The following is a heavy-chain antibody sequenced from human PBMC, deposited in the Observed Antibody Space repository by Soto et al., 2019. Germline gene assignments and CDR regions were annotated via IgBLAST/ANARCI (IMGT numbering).Heavy chain of an antibody. J-gene: IGHJ5*02. CDR1: GFSLKTGGAG. CDR2: IYWNEDK. CDR3: AHRGYGDYPRDNWFDP. V-gene: IGHV2-5*01. Sequence: HITLKESGPTLVKPTQTLTLTCTFSGFSLKTGGAGVGWIRQPPGKALEWLALIYWNEDKRYSPSLKSRLTITKDTSKNQVVLTMTNMDPVDTATYYCAHRGYGDYPRDNWFDPWGQGTLVTVSS. D-gene: IGHD4-17*01.